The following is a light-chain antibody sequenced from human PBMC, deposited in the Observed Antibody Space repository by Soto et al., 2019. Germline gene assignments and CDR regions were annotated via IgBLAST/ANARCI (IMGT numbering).Light chain of an antibody. CDR1: QSVGGF. CDR2: DAS. V-gene: IGKV3-11*01. J-gene: IGKJ3*01. Sequence: EIVLTQSPATLSLSPGERATLSCRASQSVGGFLAWYQQRSGQTPRLLIYDASKRAPGIPARFTGSASGTDSTLTISSLEPEDFAVYYCQHRSNWPGTFVPGTKVDIK. CDR3: QHRSNWPGT.